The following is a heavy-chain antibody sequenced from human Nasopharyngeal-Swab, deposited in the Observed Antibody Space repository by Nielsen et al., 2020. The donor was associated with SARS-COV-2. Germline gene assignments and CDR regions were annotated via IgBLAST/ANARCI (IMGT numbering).Heavy chain of an antibody. CDR3: ARGTFSSGLTH. J-gene: IGHJ4*02. V-gene: IGHV3-30*03. D-gene: IGHD3-22*01. Sequence: GESLKISCAASGFTFSSYGMHWVRQAPGKGLEWVAVISYDGSNKCYADSVKGRFTISRDNSKNTLYLQMNSLRAEDTAVYYCARGTFSSGLTHWGQGTLVTVSS. CDR1: GFTFSSYG. CDR2: ISYDGSNK.